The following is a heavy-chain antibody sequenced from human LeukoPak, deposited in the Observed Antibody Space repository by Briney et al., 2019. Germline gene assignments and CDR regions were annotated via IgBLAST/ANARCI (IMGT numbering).Heavy chain of an antibody. CDR1: GGTFSSYA. Sequence: ASVKVSCKASGGTFSSYAISWVRQAPGQGLEWMGGIIPIFGTANYAQKFQGRVTITTDESTSTAYMELSSLRSEDTAVYYCARHYGGNPYLDYWGQGTLVTVSS. D-gene: IGHD4-23*01. V-gene: IGHV1-69*05. J-gene: IGHJ4*02. CDR3: ARHYGGNPYLDY. CDR2: IIPIFGTA.